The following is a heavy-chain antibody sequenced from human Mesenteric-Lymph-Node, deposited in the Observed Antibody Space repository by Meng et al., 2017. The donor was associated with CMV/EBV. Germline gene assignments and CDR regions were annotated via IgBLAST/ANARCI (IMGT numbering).Heavy chain of an antibody. CDR2: IYYSGST. CDR1: GASISSIDYY. D-gene: IGHD6-19*01. V-gene: IGHV4-39*07. CDR3: ARDRRYSSGWSNYFDY. Sequence: SETLSLTCTVSGASISSIDYYWSWIRQPPGKGLEWIGSIYYSGSTYYNPSLKSRVTISVDTSKNQFSLKLSSVTAADTAVYYCARDRRYSSGWSNYFDYWGQGTLVTVSS. J-gene: IGHJ4*02.